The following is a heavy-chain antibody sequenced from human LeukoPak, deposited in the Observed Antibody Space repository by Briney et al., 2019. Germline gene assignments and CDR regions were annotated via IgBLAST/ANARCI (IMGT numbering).Heavy chain of an antibody. V-gene: IGHV3-9*01. D-gene: IGHD3-22*01. J-gene: IGHJ3*02. CDR3: AKPYYDSSGWAQHAFDI. CDR1: GFTFDDYA. Sequence: GRSLRLSCAASGFTFDDYAMHWVRQAPGKGLEWVSGISSNSGSIGYADSVKGRFTISRDNAKNSLYLQMNSLRAEDTALYYCAKPYYDSSGWAQHAFDIWGQGTMVTVSS. CDR2: ISSNSGSI.